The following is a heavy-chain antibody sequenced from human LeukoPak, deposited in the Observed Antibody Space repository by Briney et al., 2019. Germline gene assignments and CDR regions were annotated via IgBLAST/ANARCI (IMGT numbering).Heavy chain of an antibody. CDR1: GLTFSSYW. D-gene: IGHD2-15*01. Sequence: GGSLRLSCAASGLTFSSYWMSWVRQAPGKGLEWVSSISSSSSYIYYADSVKGRFTISRDNAKNSLYLQMNSLRAEDTAVYYCAREPVLGYCSGGSCYSVNWFDPWGQGTLVTVSS. CDR2: ISSSSSYI. J-gene: IGHJ5*02. CDR3: AREPVLGYCSGGSCYSVNWFDP. V-gene: IGHV3-21*01.